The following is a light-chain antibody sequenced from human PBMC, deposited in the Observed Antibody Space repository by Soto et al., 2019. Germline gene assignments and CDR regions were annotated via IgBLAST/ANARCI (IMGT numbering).Light chain of an antibody. CDR2: DVS. CDR3: CSYAGRYIGI. CDR1: SSDIGAYDY. Sequence: QSALTQPRSVSGSPGQSVTISCTGTSSDIGAYDYVSWYQQLPDKAPRIMIYDVSERPSGVPDRFSGSKSGNTASLTISGLQAEDEGDYYCCSYAGRYIGIFGGGTKVTVL. J-gene: IGLJ2*01. V-gene: IGLV2-11*01.